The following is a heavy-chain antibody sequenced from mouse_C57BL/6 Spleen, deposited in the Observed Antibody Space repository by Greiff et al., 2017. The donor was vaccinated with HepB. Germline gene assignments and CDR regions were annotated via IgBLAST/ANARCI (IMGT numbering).Heavy chain of an antibody. J-gene: IGHJ4*01. Sequence: EVKVEESGGGLVKPGGSLKLSCAASGFTFSSYAMSWVRQTPEKRLEWVATISDGGSYTYYPDNVKGRFTISRDNAKNNLYLQMSHLKSEDTAMYYCARDGDYGLYAMDYWGQGTSVTVSS. D-gene: IGHD1-1*02. CDR2: ISDGGSYT. V-gene: IGHV5-4*01. CDR3: ARDGDYGLYAMDY. CDR1: GFTFSSYA.